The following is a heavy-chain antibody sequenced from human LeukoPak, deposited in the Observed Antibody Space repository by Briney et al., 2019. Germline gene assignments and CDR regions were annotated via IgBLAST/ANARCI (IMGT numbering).Heavy chain of an antibody. CDR1: GGSTSSSSYD. Sequence: SETLSLTCSVSGGSTSSSSYDWGWIRQPPGKELEWIGSIYYGGSTYYNPSLKSRVTISVDTSKNQFSLKLSSVTAADTAVYYCARRQTPDYWGQGTLVTVSS. CDR3: ARRQTPDY. J-gene: IGHJ4*02. CDR2: IYYGGST. V-gene: IGHV4-39*01. D-gene: IGHD2-15*01.